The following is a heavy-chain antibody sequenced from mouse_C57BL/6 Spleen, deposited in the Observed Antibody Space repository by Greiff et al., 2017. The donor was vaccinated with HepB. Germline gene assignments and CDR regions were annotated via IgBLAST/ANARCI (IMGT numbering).Heavy chain of an antibody. J-gene: IGHJ2*01. CDR3: ARLTTVVAKVDY. CDR1: GYTFTSYW. Sequence: VQLQQSGTELVKPGASVKLSCKASGYTFTSYWMHWVKQRPGQGLEWIGNINPSNGGTNYNEKFKSKATLTVDKSSSTAYMQLSSLTSEDSAVYYCARLTTVVAKVDYWGQGTTLTVSS. CDR2: INPSNGGT. V-gene: IGHV1-53*01. D-gene: IGHD1-1*01.